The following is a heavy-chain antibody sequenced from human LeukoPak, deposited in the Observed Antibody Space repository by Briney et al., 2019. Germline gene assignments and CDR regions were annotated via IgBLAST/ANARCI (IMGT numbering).Heavy chain of an antibody. Sequence: PSQTLSLTCTVSGGSISGGSYYWSWIRQPAGKGLEWIGRIYTSGSTNYNPSLKSQVTISVDTSKNQFSLKLSSVTAADTAVYYCARTYSSSLFDYWGQGTLVTVSS. CDR3: ARTYSSSLFDY. D-gene: IGHD6-6*01. CDR2: IYTSGST. V-gene: IGHV4-61*02. J-gene: IGHJ4*02. CDR1: GGSISGGSYY.